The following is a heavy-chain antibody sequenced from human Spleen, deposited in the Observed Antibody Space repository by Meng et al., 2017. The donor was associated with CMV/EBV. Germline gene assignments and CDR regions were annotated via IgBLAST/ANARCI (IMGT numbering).Heavy chain of an antibody. J-gene: IGHJ5*02. CDR2: INHSGST. Sequence: VQVQQRGAGLLKPAETLTLTCAVYCGSFSGYYWSWIRQPPGKGLEWIGEINHSGSTNYNPSLKSRVTISVDTSKNQFSLKLSSVTAADTAVYYCARGTSMIVVVITRWFDPWGQGTLVTVSS. CDR1: CGSFSGYY. D-gene: IGHD3-22*01. V-gene: IGHV4-34*01. CDR3: ARGTSMIVVVITRWFDP.